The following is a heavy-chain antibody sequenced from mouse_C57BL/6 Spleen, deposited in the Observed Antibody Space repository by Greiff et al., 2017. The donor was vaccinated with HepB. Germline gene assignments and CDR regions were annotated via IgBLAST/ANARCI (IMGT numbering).Heavy chain of an antibody. V-gene: IGHV1-50*01. D-gene: IGHD2-4*01. J-gene: IGHJ2*01. CDR1: GYTFTSYW. CDR3: ARPGDHYDDGDFDY. CDR2: IDPSDSYT. Sequence: VQLQQPGAELVKPGASVKLSCKASGYTFTSYWMQWVKQRPGQGLEWIGEIDPSDSYTNYNQKFKGKATLTVDTSSSTAYMQLSSLTSEDSAVYYCARPGDHYDDGDFDYWGQGTTLTVSS.